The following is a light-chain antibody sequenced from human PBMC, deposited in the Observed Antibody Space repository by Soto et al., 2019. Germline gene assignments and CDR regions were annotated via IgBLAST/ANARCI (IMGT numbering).Light chain of an antibody. V-gene: IGKV3-11*02. CDR3: QQRSNWPPWT. Sequence: EIVLTQSPGTLSLSPGERSTLSGMPSLCVSSYLSCYHQKPGKAPRLLXXDASNRATGIQARLSGSGSGRDFTLNISSLEPEDFAVYYWQQRSNWPPWTFGQGTKVDIK. CDR2: DAS. CDR1: LCVSSY. J-gene: IGKJ1*01.